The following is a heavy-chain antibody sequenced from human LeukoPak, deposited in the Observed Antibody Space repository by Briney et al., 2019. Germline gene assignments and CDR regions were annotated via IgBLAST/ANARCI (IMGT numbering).Heavy chain of an antibody. J-gene: IGHJ4*02. Sequence: SETLSLTCSVSGGPISSYYWSWIRQPAGKGLEWIGRIYTSGSPNYNPSLKSRVTISVDTSKNQFSLKLSSVTAADTAVYYCAREMPMWFGELLHELDYWGQGTLVTVSS. D-gene: IGHD3-10*01. V-gene: IGHV4-4*07. CDR3: AREMPMWFGELLHELDY. CDR2: IYTSGSP. CDR1: GGPISSYY.